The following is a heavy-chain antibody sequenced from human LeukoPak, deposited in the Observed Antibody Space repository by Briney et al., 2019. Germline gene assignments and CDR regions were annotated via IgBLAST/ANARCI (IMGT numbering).Heavy chain of an antibody. CDR2: INPGGSSI. V-gene: IGHV3-74*01. J-gene: IGHJ4*02. CDR3: ARSNQADDY. Sequence: GRSLRLSCAASGFTFSSYWMHWVRQVPGKGLVWVARINPGGSSITYAGSVKGRFTISRDNAKNTLYLQMDSLRAEDTGVYYCARSNQADDYWGQGTLVTVSS. CDR1: GFTFSSYW. D-gene: IGHD1-14*01.